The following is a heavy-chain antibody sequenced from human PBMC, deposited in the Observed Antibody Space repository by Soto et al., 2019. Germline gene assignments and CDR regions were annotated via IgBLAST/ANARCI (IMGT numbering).Heavy chain of an antibody. CDR2: TYFRSKWYN. Sequence: SQTLSLACAISGDSVSSNTASWNWIRQSPSRGLEWLGRTYFRSKWYNDYAVSVKSRIIINPDTSNNQFSLQLNSVTPEDTAVYFXAKGDNLGPKTGYAFDPWGQGIMVTVSS. CDR1: GDSVSSNTAS. J-gene: IGHJ5*02. CDR3: AKGDNLGPKTGYAFDP. D-gene: IGHD5-12*01. V-gene: IGHV6-1*01.